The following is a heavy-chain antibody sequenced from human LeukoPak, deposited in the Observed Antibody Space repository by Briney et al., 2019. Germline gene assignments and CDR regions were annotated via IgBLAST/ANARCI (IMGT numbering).Heavy chain of an antibody. CDR2: ISWNSGSI. J-gene: IGHJ5*02. Sequence: GGSLRLSCAASGFTFDDYAMHWVRQAPGKGLEWVSGISWNSGSIGYADSVKGRFTISRDNAKNSLYLQMNSLRAEDTALYYCAKEYGDYGLDPWGQGTLVTVSS. V-gene: IGHV3-9*01. D-gene: IGHD4-17*01. CDR1: GFTFDDYA. CDR3: AKEYGDYGLDP.